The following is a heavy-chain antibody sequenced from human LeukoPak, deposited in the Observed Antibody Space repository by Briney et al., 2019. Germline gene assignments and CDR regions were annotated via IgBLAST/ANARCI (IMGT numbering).Heavy chain of an antibody. J-gene: IGHJ6*03. CDR3: AKRQWGYHYYMDV. CDR1: GFTFSSYA. CDR2: ISGRGDST. V-gene: IGHV3-23*01. D-gene: IGHD6-19*01. Sequence: GGSLRLSCAASGFTFSSYAMNWVRQAPGKGLEWVSTISGRGDSTYYADSVKGRFTISRDNSKNTLYLQMNSLRAEDTAVYYCAKRQWGYHYYMDVWGKGTTVTVSS.